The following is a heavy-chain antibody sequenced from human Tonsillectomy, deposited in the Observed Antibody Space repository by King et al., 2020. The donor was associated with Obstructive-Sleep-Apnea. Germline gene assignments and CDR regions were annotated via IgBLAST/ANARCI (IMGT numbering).Heavy chain of an antibody. V-gene: IGHV3-7*01. J-gene: IGHJ5*02. CDR1: RFSFSTYW. Sequence: VQLVESGGGLVQPGGSLRLSCAASRFSFSTYWMSWVRQAPGKGLEWVANIKEDGSQKYYVDSVRGRFTISRDTVKNSLYLQMNSLRVDDTAMYYCARDLDAGNTNWFDPWGQGTLVTVSS. CDR2: IKEDGSQK. CDR3: ARDLDAGNTNWFDP. D-gene: IGHD4-23*01.